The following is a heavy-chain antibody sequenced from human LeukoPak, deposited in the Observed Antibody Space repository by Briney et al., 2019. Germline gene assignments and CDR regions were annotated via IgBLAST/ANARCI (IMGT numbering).Heavy chain of an antibody. J-gene: IGHJ5*02. Sequence: GGSLRPSCAASGFTFSDYYMSWIRQAPGKGLEWVSYISSSGSTIYYADSVKGRFTISRDNAKNSLYLQMNSLRAEDTAVYYCARERIAAPNWFDPWGQGTLVTVSS. CDR3: ARERIAAPNWFDP. CDR1: GFTFSDYY. D-gene: IGHD6-6*01. CDR2: ISSSGSTI. V-gene: IGHV3-11*04.